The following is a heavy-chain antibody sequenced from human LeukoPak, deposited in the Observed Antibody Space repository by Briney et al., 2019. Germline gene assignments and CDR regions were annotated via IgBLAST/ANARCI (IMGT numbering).Heavy chain of an antibody. CDR1: GYTFTTYA. D-gene: IGHD6-6*01. V-gene: IGHV1-3*01. Sequence: ASVKVSCKASGYTFTTYAMHWVRQAPGQRLEWMGWINAGNGNTKYSQKFQGRVTMTEDTSTDTAYMELSSLRSEDTAVYYCATEIAARPLGMDVWGQGTTVTVSS. J-gene: IGHJ6*02. CDR3: ATEIAARPLGMDV. CDR2: INAGNGNT.